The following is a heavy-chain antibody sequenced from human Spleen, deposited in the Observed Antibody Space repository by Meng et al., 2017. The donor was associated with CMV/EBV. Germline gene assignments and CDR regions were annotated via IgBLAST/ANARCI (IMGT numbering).Heavy chain of an antibody. D-gene: IGHD3-16*01. V-gene: IGHV1-24*01. Sequence: SVKVSCKVSGYTLADAPMHWVRQAPGEGLEWMGGFDSKDRETTFAQKFKGRVTVTEDTSSDTTYMELTSLRSDDTAVYYCVTEGGLYWGQGTLVTVSS. J-gene: IGHJ4*02. CDR2: FDSKDRET. CDR3: VTEGGLY. CDR1: GYTLADAP.